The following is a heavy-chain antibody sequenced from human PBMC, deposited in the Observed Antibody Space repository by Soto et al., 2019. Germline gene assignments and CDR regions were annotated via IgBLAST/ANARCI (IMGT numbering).Heavy chain of an antibody. Sequence: SVKVSCKASGGTFSSYAISWVRQAPGQGLEWMGGINPIFGTANYAQKFQGRVTITADESTSTAYMELSSLRSEDTAVYYCARFLVVAGTVVVHYYYSMDVWGQGTTVTVSS. D-gene: IGHD6-19*01. CDR3: ARFLVVAGTVVVHYYYSMDV. CDR2: INPIFGTA. V-gene: IGHV1-69*13. CDR1: GGTFSSYA. J-gene: IGHJ6*02.